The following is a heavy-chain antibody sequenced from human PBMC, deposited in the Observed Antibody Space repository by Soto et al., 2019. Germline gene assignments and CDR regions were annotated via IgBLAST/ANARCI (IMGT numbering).Heavy chain of an antibody. V-gene: IGHV5-10-1*03. CDR1: GYSFTSYW. Sequence: EVQLVQSGAEAKKPGESLRISCKGSGYSFTSYWISWVRQMPGKGLEWMGRIDPSDSYTNYSPSFQGHVTISADKSISTAYLQWSSLTASDTAMYYCAILIAAAGMGGHNWFDPWGQGTLVTVSS. CDR3: AILIAAAGMGGHNWFDP. CDR2: IDPSDSYT. D-gene: IGHD6-13*01. J-gene: IGHJ5*02.